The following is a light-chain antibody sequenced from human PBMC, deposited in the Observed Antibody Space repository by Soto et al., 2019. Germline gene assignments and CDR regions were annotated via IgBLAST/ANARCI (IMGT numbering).Light chain of an antibody. CDR1: QSLLHSNGYNY. CDR2: LGS. CDR3: MQALQTPWT. J-gene: IGKJ1*01. Sequence: DLVMNQSPLSLPVTPGEPASISCRSGQSLLHSNGYNYLDWYLQKPGQSPQLLIYLGSNRSSGVPDRFSGSGSGTDFTLKISRVEAEDVGVYYCMQALQTPWTFGQGTKVDI. V-gene: IGKV2-28*01.